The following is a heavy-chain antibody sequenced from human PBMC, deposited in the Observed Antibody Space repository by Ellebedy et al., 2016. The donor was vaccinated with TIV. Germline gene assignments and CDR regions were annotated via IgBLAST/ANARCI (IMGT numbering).Heavy chain of an antibody. J-gene: IGHJ4*02. Sequence: SETLSLXXTVSGGSISSYYWSWIRQPPGKGLEWIGYIYYSGSTNYNPSLKSRVTMSVDTSKNQFSLKLSSVTAADTAVYYCARARYSSGLNDYWGQGTLVTVSS. D-gene: IGHD6-25*01. CDR1: GGSISSYY. CDR3: ARARYSSGLNDY. V-gene: IGHV4-59*12. CDR2: IYYSGST.